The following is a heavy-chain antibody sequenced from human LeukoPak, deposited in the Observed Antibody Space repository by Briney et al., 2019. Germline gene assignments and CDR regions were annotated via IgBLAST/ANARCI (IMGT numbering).Heavy chain of an antibody. J-gene: IGHJ4*02. CDR1: GGSISSSSYY. CDR2: IYYSGST. V-gene: IGHV4-39*01. D-gene: IGHD2-2*01. CDR3: ARHFSTPVVPAAPHFDY. Sequence: PSETLSLTCTVSGGSISSSSYYWGWIRQPPGKGLEWIGSIYYSGSTYYNPSLKSRVTISVDTSKNQFSLKLSSVTAADTAVYYCARHFSTPVVPAAPHFDYWGQGTLVTVSS.